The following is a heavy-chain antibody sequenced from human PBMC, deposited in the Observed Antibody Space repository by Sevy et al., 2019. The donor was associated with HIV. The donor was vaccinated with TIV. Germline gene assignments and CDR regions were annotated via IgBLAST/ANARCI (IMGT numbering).Heavy chain of an antibody. CDR2: INPNSGGT. Sequence: ASMKVSCKASGYTFTGYYMHWVRQAPGQGLEWMGWINPNSGGTNYAQKFQGRVTMTRDTSISTAYMELSRLRSDDTAVYYCARVTGSRANWLDPWGQGTLVTVSS. V-gene: IGHV1-2*02. CDR3: ARVTGSRANWLDP. J-gene: IGHJ5*02. CDR1: GYTFTGYY. D-gene: IGHD2-15*01.